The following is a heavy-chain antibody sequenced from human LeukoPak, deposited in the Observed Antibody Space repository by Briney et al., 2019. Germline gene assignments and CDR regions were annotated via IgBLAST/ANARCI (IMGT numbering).Heavy chain of an antibody. V-gene: IGHV4-30-2*01. CDR2: IYHSGST. D-gene: IGHD3-3*01. CDR3: ARERGPFWSGYDDAFDI. Sequence: PSETLSLTCAVSGGSISSGGYSWSWIRQPPGKGLEWIGYIYHSGSTYYNPSLKSRVTISVDRSKNQFSLKLSSVTAADTAVYYCARERGPFWSGYDDAFDIWGQGTMVTVSS. J-gene: IGHJ3*02. CDR1: GGSISSGGYS.